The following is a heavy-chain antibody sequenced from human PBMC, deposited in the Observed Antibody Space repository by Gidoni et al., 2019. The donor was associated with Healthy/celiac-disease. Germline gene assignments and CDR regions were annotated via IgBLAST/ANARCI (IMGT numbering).Heavy chain of an antibody. CDR3: TTQDYDSTEVDY. CDR2: IKSKTDGGTT. Sequence: EVQLVESGGGLVTPGGSLRLSWAASGFTFSNAWMSWVRQAPGKGLEWVGRIKSKTDGGTTDYAAPVKGRFTISRDDSKNTLYLQMNSLKTEDTAVYYCTTQDYDSTEVDYWGQGTLVTVSS. V-gene: IGHV3-15*01. J-gene: IGHJ4*02. D-gene: IGHD3-3*01. CDR1: GFTFSNAW.